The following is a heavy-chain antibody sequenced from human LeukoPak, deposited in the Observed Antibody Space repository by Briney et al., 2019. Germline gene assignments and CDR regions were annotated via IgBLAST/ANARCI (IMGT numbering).Heavy chain of an antibody. CDR1: GFTFSSHS. J-gene: IGHJ3*02. Sequence: GGSLRLSCAASGFTFSSHSMNWVRQAPGKGLEWVSYISSSSSTIYYADSVKGRFTISRDNAKNSLYLQMNSLRAEDTAVYYCARVTGPDAFDIWGQGTMVTASS. CDR2: ISSSSSTI. V-gene: IGHV3-48*01. CDR3: ARVTGPDAFDI.